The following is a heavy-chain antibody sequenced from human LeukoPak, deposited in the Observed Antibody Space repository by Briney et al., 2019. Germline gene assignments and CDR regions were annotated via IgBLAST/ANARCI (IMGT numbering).Heavy chain of an antibody. V-gene: IGHV4-59*01. CDR3: ARIRITGYNKYYFDY. D-gene: IGHD5-24*01. Sequence: SETLSLTCTVSGGSISSYYWSWIRQPPGKGLEWIGYIYYSGSTNYNPSLKSRVTISVDTSKNQFSLKLSSVTAADTAVYYCARIRITGYNKYYFDYWGQGTLVTASS. CDR1: GGSISSYY. CDR2: IYYSGST. J-gene: IGHJ4*02.